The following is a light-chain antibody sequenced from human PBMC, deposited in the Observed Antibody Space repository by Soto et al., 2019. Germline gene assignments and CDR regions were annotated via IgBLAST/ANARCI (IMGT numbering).Light chain of an antibody. V-gene: IGLV2-14*01. J-gene: IGLJ2*01. CDR2: EVS. Sequence: QSALTQPASVSGSPGQSITLSCTGTSSDVGGYDYVSWYQHHPGKAPKLMIYEVSNRPSGISNRFSGSKSGNTASLTISSLQAEDEADYYCSSYTTTSTQVFGGGTKLTVL. CDR3: SSYTTTSTQV. CDR1: SSDVGGYDY.